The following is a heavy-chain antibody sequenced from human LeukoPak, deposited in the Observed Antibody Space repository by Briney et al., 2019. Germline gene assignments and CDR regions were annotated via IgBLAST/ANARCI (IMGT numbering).Heavy chain of an antibody. CDR3: ARVGLYDSIWGSYRQNHCYFDL. Sequence: SETLSLTCAVYGGSFSGYYWSWIRQPAVKGLEWIGRIYTSGSTNYNPPLKSRVTMSVDTSKNQFSLKLSSVTAADTAVYYCARVGLYDSIWGSYRQNHCYFDLWGRGTLVTVSS. J-gene: IGHJ2*01. D-gene: IGHD3-16*02. CDR2: IYTSGST. V-gene: IGHV4-59*10. CDR1: GGSFSGYY.